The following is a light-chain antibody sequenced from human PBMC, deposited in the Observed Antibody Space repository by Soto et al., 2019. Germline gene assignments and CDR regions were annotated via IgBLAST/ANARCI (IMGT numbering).Light chain of an antibody. J-gene: IGKJ1*01. CDR1: QTISSW. CDR3: QQYNSYSEA. Sequence: PSTPSGSVGDRVTITCRASQTISSWLAWYQQKPGKAPKLLIYKASTLKSGVPSRFSGSGSGTEFTLTISSLQPDDFATYYCQQYNSYSEAFGQGTKVDIK. V-gene: IGKV1-5*03. CDR2: KAS.